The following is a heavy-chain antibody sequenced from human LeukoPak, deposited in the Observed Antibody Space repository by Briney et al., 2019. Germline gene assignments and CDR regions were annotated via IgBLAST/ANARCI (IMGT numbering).Heavy chain of an antibody. V-gene: IGHV5-51*01. D-gene: IGHD3-22*01. Sequence: GESLKISCKGSGYSFTSDWIGWVRQMPGKGVEWMGIIYPGDSDTRYSPSFQGQVTISADKSISTAYLQWSSLKASDTAMYYCARRHYYDSSAYYYGYWGQGTLVTVSS. J-gene: IGHJ4*02. CDR1: GYSFTSDW. CDR3: ARRHYYDSSAYYYGY. CDR2: IYPGDSDT.